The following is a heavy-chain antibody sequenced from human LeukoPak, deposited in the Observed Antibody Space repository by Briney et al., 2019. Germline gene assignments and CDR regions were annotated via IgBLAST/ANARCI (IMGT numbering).Heavy chain of an antibody. Sequence: GGSLRLSCAVSGFTFSSYGMHWVRQAPGKGLEGVAVISYDGSNKWYADSVKGRFTISRDNSKNTLNLQMNSLRAEDTAVYYCARSTGITVTGTWYFDYWGQGTLVTVSS. V-gene: IGHV3-30*03. CDR2: ISYDGSNK. J-gene: IGHJ4*02. D-gene: IGHD4-11*01. CDR1: GFTFSSYG. CDR3: ARSTGITVTGTWYFDY.